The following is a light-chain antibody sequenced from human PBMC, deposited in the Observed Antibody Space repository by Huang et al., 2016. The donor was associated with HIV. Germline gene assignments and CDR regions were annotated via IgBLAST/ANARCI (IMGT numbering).Light chain of an antibody. CDR3: HQYNDWPPWT. CDR1: QNIDTN. CDR2: GAS. Sequence: EIVMTQSPATLSVSPGERAILLCRASQNIDTNVAWYQQQPGQAPRLLIFGASTRATGISARCTGGGSETEFTLTINSVQSEDVAMYYCHQYNDWPPWTFGQGTRVEI. V-gene: IGKV3-15*01. J-gene: IGKJ1*01.